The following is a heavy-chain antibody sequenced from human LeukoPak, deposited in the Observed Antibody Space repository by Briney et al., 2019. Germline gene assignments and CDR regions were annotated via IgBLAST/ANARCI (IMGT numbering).Heavy chain of an antibody. CDR3: ARDSPGNYFDY. Sequence: ASVKVSCKASGYTFTIYTMNWVRQAPGQGLEWMGWINTNTGNPTYAQGFTGRFVFSLDTSVSTAYLQISSLKAEDTAVYYCARDSPGNYFDYWGQGTLVTVSS. CDR1: GYTFTIYT. V-gene: IGHV7-4-1*02. D-gene: IGHD1-26*01. CDR2: INTNTGNP. J-gene: IGHJ4*02.